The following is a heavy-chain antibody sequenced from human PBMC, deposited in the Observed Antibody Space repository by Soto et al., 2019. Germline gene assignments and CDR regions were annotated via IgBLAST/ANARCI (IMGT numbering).Heavy chain of an antibody. CDR2: ISGSGGST. V-gene: IGHV3-23*01. J-gene: IGHJ4*02. D-gene: IGHD3-10*01. CDR1: GFTFSSYA. Sequence: HPGGSLRLSCAASGFTFSSYAMSWVRQAPGKGLEWVSAISGSGGSTYYADSVKGRFTISRDNSKNTLYLQMNSLRAEDTAVYYCAKDYDYYGLGSGYWGQGTLVTVSS. CDR3: AKDYDYYGLGSGY.